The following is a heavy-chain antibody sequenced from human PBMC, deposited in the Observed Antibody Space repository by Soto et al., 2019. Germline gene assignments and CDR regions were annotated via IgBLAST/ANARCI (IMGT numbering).Heavy chain of an antibody. J-gene: IGHJ6*02. CDR2: ISGSGGST. V-gene: IGHV3-23*01. D-gene: IGHD6-13*01. CDR3: AKDGAAAGPYYYYGMDV. Sequence: PGGSLRLSCAASGFTFSSYAMSWDRQAPGKGLEWVSAISGSGGSTYYADSVKGRFTISRDNSKNTLYLQMNSLRAEDTAVYYCAKDGAAAGPYYYYGMDVWGQGTTVTVSS. CDR1: GFTFSSYA.